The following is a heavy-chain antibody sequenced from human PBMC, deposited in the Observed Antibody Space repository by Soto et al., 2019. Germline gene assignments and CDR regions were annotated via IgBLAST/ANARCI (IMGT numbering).Heavy chain of an antibody. D-gene: IGHD6-13*01. CDR2: INAGNGNT. CDR1: GYTFTSYA. CDR3: ARGDIAAAGTSYNWFDP. Sequence: ASVKVSCKASGYTFTSYAMHWVRQAPGQRLEWMGWINAGNGNTKYSQKFQGRVTITRDTSASTAYMELSSLRSEDTAVYYCARGDIAAAGTSYNWFDPWGQGTLVTVSS. J-gene: IGHJ5*02. V-gene: IGHV1-3*01.